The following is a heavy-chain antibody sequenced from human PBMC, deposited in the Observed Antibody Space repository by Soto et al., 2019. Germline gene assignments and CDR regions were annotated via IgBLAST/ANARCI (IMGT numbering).Heavy chain of an antibody. V-gene: IGHV5-51*01. D-gene: IGHD3-22*01. Sequence: GESQKISCKGCCYSFTSYWIGWGRQMPGKGLEWGGIIYPGDSDTRDSPSFQGQVTISADNSITTASVHWSSVKASDTAMYYSARHGEAWRSARSGYSSVWYYYRLDFWGQGTRVTVSS. CDR1: CYSFTSYW. J-gene: IGHJ6*02. CDR2: IYPGDSDT. CDR3: ARHGEAWRSARSGYSSVWYYYRLDF.